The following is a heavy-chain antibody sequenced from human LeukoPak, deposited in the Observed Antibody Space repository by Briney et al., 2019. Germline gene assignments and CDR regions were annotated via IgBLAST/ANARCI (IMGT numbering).Heavy chain of an antibody. V-gene: IGHV1-46*01. CDR2: INPSGGST. J-gene: IGHJ4*02. CDR3: AAEVLLWFGELSS. Sequence: ASVKVSCKASGYTFTSYYMHWVRQAPGQGLEWMGIINPSGGSTSYAQKFQGRVTMTRDTSTSTVYMELSSLRSEDTAVYYCAAEVLLWFGELSSWGQGTLVTVSS. CDR1: GYTFTSYY. D-gene: IGHD3-10*01.